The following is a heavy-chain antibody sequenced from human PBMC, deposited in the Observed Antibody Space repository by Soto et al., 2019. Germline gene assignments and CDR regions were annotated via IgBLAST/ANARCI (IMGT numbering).Heavy chain of an antibody. CDR2: ISSSSSTI. J-gene: IGHJ6*02. D-gene: IGHD6-19*01. Sequence: EVQLVESGGGLVQPGGSLRLSCAASGFTFSSYSMNWVRQAPGKGLEWVSYISSSSSTIYYADSVKGRFTISRDNAKNSLYLQMNSLRDEDTAVYYCARDSSGWYGDVFYCYYGMDVWGQGTTVTVSS. V-gene: IGHV3-48*02. CDR1: GFTFSSYS. CDR3: ARDSSGWYGDVFYCYYGMDV.